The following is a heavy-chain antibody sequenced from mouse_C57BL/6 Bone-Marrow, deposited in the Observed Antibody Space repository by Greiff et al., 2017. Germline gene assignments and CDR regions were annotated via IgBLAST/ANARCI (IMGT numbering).Heavy chain of an antibody. CDR3: ARRYYGSSYPQVGYFDV. CDR1: GYSFTDYN. CDR2: INPNYGTT. D-gene: IGHD1-1*01. J-gene: IGHJ1*03. Sequence: VQLQQSGPELVKPGASVKISCKASGYSFTDYNMNWVKQSNGKSLEWIGVINPNYGTTSYNQKFKGKATLTVDQSSSTAYMQLNSLTSEDSAVYYCARRYYGSSYPQVGYFDVWGKGTTVTVSA. V-gene: IGHV1-39*01.